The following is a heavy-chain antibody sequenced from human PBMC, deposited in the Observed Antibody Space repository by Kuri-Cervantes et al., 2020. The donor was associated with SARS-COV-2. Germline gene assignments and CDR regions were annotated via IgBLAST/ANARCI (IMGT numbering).Heavy chain of an antibody. CDR2: IYYGGGT. CDR3: ARLPSYYYYGMDV. CDR1: GGSISSSSYY. J-gene: IGHJ6*02. V-gene: IGHV4-39*01. Sequence: SETLSLTCTVSGGSISSSSYYWGWIRQPPGKGLEWIGSIYYGGGTYYNPSLKSRVTISVDTSKNQFSLKLSSVTAADTAVYYCARLPSYYYYGMDVWGQGTTVTVSS.